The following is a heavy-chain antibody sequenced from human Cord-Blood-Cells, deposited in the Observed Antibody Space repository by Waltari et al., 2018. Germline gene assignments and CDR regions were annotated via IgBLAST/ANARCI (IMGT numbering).Heavy chain of an antibody. Sequence: QVQLQQWGAGLLKPSETLSLTCAVYGGSFSGYYWSWIRQPPGKGLEWIGEINHSGSTNYNPCLKSRVTISVDTSKNQFSLKLSSVTAADTAVYYCARSSNYYDSSGYPNWFDPWGQGTLVTVSS. J-gene: IGHJ5*02. D-gene: IGHD3-22*01. V-gene: IGHV4-34*01. CDR3: ARSSNYYDSSGYPNWFDP. CDR1: GGSFSGYY. CDR2: INHSGST.